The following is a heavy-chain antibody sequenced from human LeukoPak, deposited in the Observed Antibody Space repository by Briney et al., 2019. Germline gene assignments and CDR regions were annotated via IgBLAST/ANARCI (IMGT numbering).Heavy chain of an antibody. CDR2: IKQDGSEK. CDR3: ARHRVQQLPTSPFDY. V-gene: IGHV3-7*01. J-gene: IGHJ4*02. CDR1: GFTFSSYW. Sequence: GGSLRLSCAASGFTFSSYWMSWVRQAPGKGLEWVANIKQDGSEKYYVDSVKGRFTISRDNAKNSLYLQMNSLRVEDTAVYYCARHRVQQLPTSPFDYWGQGTLVTVSS. D-gene: IGHD6-13*01.